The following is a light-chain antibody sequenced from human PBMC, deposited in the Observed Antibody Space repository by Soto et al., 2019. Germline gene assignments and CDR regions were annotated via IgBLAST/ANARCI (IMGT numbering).Light chain of an antibody. Sequence: QSALTQPRSVSGSPGQSVTMSCTGTSSDVGGYNYVSWYQQHPGKAPKLIIYDVTKRPSGVPDRFSGSKSGNTASLTISGLQAEDESDYHCCSYAGSYVLVFGGGPKLTVL. CDR2: DVT. CDR3: CSYAGSYVLV. J-gene: IGLJ2*01. V-gene: IGLV2-11*01. CDR1: SSDVGGYNY.